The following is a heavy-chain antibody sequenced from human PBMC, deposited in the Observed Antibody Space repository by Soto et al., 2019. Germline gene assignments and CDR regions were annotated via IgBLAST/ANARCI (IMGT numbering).Heavy chain of an antibody. CDR2: ISSSGSTI. Sequence: PGGSLRLSCAASGFTFSSYEMNWVRQAPGKGLEWVSYISSSGSTIYYADSVKGRFTISRDNAKNSLYLQMNSLRAEDTAVYYCASGNVLRYFDWLLYRGMDVWGQGTTVTVS. J-gene: IGHJ6*02. CDR1: GFTFSSYE. D-gene: IGHD3-9*01. CDR3: ASGNVLRYFDWLLYRGMDV. V-gene: IGHV3-48*03.